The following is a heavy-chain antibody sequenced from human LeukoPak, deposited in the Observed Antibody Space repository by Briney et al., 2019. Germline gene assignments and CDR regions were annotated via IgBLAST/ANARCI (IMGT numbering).Heavy chain of an antibody. CDR1: GYTFTDYY. V-gene: IGHV1-69-2*01. CDR3: ATVGRMIFGVVPMDV. D-gene: IGHD3/OR15-3a*01. J-gene: IGHJ6*04. CDR2: VDPEDGET. Sequence: GASVKVSCKASGYTFTDYYMHWVQQAPGKGLEWMGRVDPEDGETIYAEKFQGRVTITADTSTDTAYMELSSLRSEDTAVYYCATVGRMIFGVVPMDVWGKGTTVTVSS.